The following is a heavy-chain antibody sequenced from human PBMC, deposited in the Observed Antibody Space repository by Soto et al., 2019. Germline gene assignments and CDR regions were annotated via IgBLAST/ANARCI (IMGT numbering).Heavy chain of an antibody. Sequence: SETLSLTCAVSGYSISSGYYWGWIRQPPGKGLEWIGSIYHSGSTYYNPSLKSRVTISVDTSKNQFSLKLSSVTAADTAVYYCARVRSGSSLFYYYYYGMDVWGQGTTVTVSS. J-gene: IGHJ6*02. CDR3: ARVRSGSSLFYYYYYGMDV. CDR2: IYHSGST. CDR1: GYSISSGYY. D-gene: IGHD1-26*01. V-gene: IGHV4-38-2*01.